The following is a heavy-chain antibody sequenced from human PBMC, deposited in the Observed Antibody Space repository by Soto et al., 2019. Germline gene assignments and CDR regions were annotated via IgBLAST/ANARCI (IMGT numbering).Heavy chain of an antibody. J-gene: IGHJ5*02. V-gene: IGHV4-31*03. CDR1: GGSISTGGNY. D-gene: IGHD2-15*01. CDR3: ARARGYCSGGSCYCWFNP. CDR2: IYHSGST. Sequence: QVQLQESGPGLVKPSQTLSLTCTVSGGSISTGGNYWSWIRQYPGKGLEWIGHIYHSGSTYYNPSLKSRVTISVDTSKNQFSLKLSSVTAADTAVYYCARARGYCSGGSCYCWFNPWGQGTLVTVSS.